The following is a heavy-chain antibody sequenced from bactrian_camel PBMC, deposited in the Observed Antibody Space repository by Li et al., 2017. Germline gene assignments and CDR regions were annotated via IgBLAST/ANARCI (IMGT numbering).Heavy chain of an antibody. Sequence: VQLVESGGGSVQAGESLRISCLAPAYTYDSYCLGWFRQAPGKEREGVAALNIDGKTTHADSVKGRFTISQDNAKNTVYLQMNSLKPEDTAMYYCAVDQPCDYCRGGSCPYRSSYGYWGQGTQVTVS. CDR3: AVDQPCDYCRGGSCPYRSSYGY. J-gene: IGHJ6*01. CDR2: LNIDGKT. V-gene: IGHV3S55*01. D-gene: IGHD7*01. CDR1: AYTYDSYC.